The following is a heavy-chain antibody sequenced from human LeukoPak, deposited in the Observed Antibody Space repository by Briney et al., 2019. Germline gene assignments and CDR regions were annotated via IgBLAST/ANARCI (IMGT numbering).Heavy chain of an antibody. D-gene: IGHD3-3*01. J-gene: IGHJ3*02. CDR1: GFTFSSYA. CDR2: ISGSGGST. Sequence: GGSLRLSCAASGFTFSSYAMSWVRQAPGKGLEWVSAISGSGGSTYYADSVKGRFTISRDNSKNTLCLKMNSLRAEDTAVYYCATYYDFWSGYYSAFDIWGQGTMVTVSS. V-gene: IGHV3-23*01. CDR3: ATYYDFWSGYYSAFDI.